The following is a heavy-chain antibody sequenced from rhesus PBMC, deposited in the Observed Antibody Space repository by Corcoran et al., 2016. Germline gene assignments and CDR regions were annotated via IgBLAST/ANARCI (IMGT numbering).Heavy chain of an antibody. V-gene: IGHV4-127*01. CDR3: ARVGYSSCWSFFES. CDR1: GYSISSGYA. Sequence: QVQLQESGPGLVKPSETLSLTCAVSGYSISSGYAGSWIRQPPEKGLECLVYIGGSSDSTNYNPSRKSRVTIARDTSKNQFSLKLKSVSAADTAVYYCARVGYSSCWSFFESWGQGVLVTVSS. CDR2: IGGSSDST. D-gene: IGHD6S26*01. J-gene: IGHJ4*01.